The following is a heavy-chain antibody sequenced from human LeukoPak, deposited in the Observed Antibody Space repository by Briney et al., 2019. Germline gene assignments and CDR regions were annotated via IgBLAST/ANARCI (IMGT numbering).Heavy chain of an antibody. CDR2: IYYSGST. CDR3: ARHSVMYYFDY. D-gene: IGHD5/OR15-5a*01. CDR1: GGSISGYY. J-gene: IGHJ4*02. V-gene: IGHV4-59*08. Sequence: SETLSLTCTVSGGSISGYYWSWIRQPPGKGLEWIGYIYYSGSTNYNPSLKSRVTISLGTSKNQFSLNLSSVTAADTAVYYCARHSVMYYFDYWGQGTLVTVSS.